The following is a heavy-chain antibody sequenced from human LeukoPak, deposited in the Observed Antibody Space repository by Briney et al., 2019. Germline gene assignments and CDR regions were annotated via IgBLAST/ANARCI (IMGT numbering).Heavy chain of an antibody. D-gene: IGHD4-11*01. Sequence: GGSLRLSCAASGFTFSSYAMHWVRQAPGKGLEYVSAISSNGGSTYYANSVKGRFTISRDNSKNTLYLQMGSLRAEDMAVYYCARGGQVPMTTVITAAFDIWGQGTMVTVSS. CDR1: GFTFSSYA. CDR3: ARGGQVPMTTVITAAFDI. V-gene: IGHV3-64*01. J-gene: IGHJ3*02. CDR2: ISSNGGST.